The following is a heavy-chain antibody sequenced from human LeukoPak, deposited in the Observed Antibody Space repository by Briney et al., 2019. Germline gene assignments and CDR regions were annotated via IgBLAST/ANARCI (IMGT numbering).Heavy chain of an antibody. Sequence: PGGSLRLSCAASGFTFSSYSMNWVRQAPGKGLEWVSAISGSGGSTYYADSVKGRFTISRDNSKNTLYLQMNSLRAEDTAVYYCAKPIHTVTTRLFDYWGQGTLVTVSS. CDR1: GFTFSSYS. CDR2: ISGSGGST. D-gene: IGHD4-17*01. CDR3: AKPIHTVTTRLFDY. J-gene: IGHJ4*02. V-gene: IGHV3-23*01.